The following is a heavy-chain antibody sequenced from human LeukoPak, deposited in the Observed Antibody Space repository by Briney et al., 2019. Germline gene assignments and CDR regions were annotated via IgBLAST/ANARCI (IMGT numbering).Heavy chain of an antibody. CDR1: GGSISSGGYS. V-gene: IGHV4-30-2*01. D-gene: IGHD6-13*01. J-gene: IGHJ4*02. CDR3: ARGAAAGTILGY. Sequence: SETLSLTCAVSGGSISSGGYSWSWIRQPPGKGLEWIGYIYHSGSTYYNPSLKSRVTISVDRPKNQFSLKLSSVTAADTAVYYCARGAAAGTILGYWGQGTLVTVSS. CDR2: IYHSGST.